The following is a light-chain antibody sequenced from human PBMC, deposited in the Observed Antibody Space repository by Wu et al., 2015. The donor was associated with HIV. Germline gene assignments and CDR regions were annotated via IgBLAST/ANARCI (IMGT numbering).Light chain of an antibody. V-gene: IGKV3-11*01. CDR2: EAS. Sequence: EIVLTQSPATLSLSPGGRASFSCRASQGIINYLAWYQQKPGQAPRLLIYEASYRATGIPDRFSGSGSGTDFTLTISSLQPEDFATYYCLQYNSYPSFGGGTKVEIK. J-gene: IGKJ4*01. CDR1: QGIINY. CDR3: LQYNSYPS.